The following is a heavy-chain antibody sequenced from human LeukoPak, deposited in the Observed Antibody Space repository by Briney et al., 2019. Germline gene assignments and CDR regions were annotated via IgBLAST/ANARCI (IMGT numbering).Heavy chain of an antibody. J-gene: IGHJ3*02. CDR1: GYTFTSYG. CDR2: ISAYNGNT. V-gene: IGHV1-18*01. CDR3: ARDLAKSGYSYGFVDAFDI. Sequence: ASVKVSCKASGYTFTSYGISWVRQAPGQGLEWMGWISAYNGNTNYAQKLQGRVTMTTDTSTSTAYMELRSLRSDDTAVYYCARDLAKSGYSYGFVDAFDIWGQGTMVTVSS. D-gene: IGHD5-18*01.